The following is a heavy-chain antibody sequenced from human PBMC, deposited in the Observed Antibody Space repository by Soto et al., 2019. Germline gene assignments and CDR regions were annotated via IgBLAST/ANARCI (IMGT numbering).Heavy chain of an antibody. V-gene: IGHV1-69*06. CDR3: VRDITTGYSGMDV. CDR2: IIPLFETT. CDR1: GGAFSSYD. Sequence: QVQLVQSGAEVKKPGSSVKVSCKVSGGAFSSYDISWVRQAPGQGLDWMGGIIPLFETTNYAQKFQGRVTITADKSTSTAYMELSRLRSEDTAVYYCVRDITTGYSGMDVWGQGTTVTVSS. D-gene: IGHD4-4*01. J-gene: IGHJ6*02.